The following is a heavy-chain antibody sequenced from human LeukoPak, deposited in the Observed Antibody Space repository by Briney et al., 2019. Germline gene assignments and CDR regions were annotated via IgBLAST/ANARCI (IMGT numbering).Heavy chain of an antibody. D-gene: IGHD6-25*01. CDR2: VYTSGDT. CDR3: ARGGSSGSIPWLLFVY. CDR1: GDSITTGNYY. Sequence: PSETLSLTCTVSGDSITTGNYYWGWVRQPAGKGLEWIGRVYTSGDTNSNPSLKNRVSISIGQAKTQYPLDLDSVTAADTVVDCCARGGSSGSIPWLLFVYWGPGALVTVSS. J-gene: IGHJ4*02. V-gene: IGHV4-39*06.